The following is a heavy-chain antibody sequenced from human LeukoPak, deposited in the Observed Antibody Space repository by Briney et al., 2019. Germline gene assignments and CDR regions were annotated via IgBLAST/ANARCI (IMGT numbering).Heavy chain of an antibody. Sequence: GGSLRLSCAASGFTFNSYAMSWVRQAPGKGLEWVSAISGSGGSTYYADSVKGRFTISRDNSKNTLYLQMNSLRAEDTAVYYCAKAAWNGVAGTVWFDPWGQGTLVTVSS. V-gene: IGHV3-23*01. CDR1: GFTFNSYA. D-gene: IGHD6-19*01. J-gene: IGHJ5*02. CDR3: AKAAWNGVAGTVWFDP. CDR2: ISGSGGST.